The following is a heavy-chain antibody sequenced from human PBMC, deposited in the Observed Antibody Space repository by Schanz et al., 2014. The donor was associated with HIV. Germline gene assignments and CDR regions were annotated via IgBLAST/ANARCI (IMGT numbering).Heavy chain of an antibody. J-gene: IGHJ4*03. CDR1: GFNFNNYA. CDR3: AKVAIHSSGWLPFDY. V-gene: IGHV3-23*01. CDR2: ITGSGVST. Sequence: EVQLLESGGGLEQPGGSLRLSCAASGFNFNNYAMTWVRQAPGKGLDWVSGITGSGVSTYYADSVKGRFTISRDNSKNTLYLQMNSLRAEDTAVYYCAKVAIHSSGWLPFDYWGQGTTVTVAS. D-gene: IGHD6-19*01.